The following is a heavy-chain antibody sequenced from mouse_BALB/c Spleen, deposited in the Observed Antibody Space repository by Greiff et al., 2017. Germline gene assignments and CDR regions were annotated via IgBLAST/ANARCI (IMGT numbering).Heavy chain of an antibody. D-gene: IGHD2-1*01. CDR2: IDPENGDT. J-gene: IGHJ2*01. CDR1: GFNIKDYY. V-gene: IGHV14-4*02. Sequence: EVQLQQSGAELVRSGASVKLSCTASGFNIKDYYMHWVKQRPEQGLEWIGWIDPENGDTEYAPKFQGKATMTADTSSNTAYLQLSSLTSEDTAVYYCNRGYGNRYFDYWGQGTTLTVSA. CDR3: NRGYGNRYFDY.